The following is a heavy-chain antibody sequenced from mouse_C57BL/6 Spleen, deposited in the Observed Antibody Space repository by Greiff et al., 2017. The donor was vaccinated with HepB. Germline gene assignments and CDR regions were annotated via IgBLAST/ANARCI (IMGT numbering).Heavy chain of an antibody. Sequence: VKLMESGADLAKPGASVKLSCKASGYTFTSYWMHWVKQRPGQGLEWIGYINPSSGNTKYNQKFKDKATLTADKSSNTTYMQLSSLTYGDTAVYYWARGLYYGSSYENFDYWGQGTTLTVSS. CDR3: ARGLYYGSSYENFDY. CDR1: GYTFTSYW. D-gene: IGHD1-1*01. V-gene: IGHV1-7*01. CDR2: INPSSGNT. J-gene: IGHJ2*01.